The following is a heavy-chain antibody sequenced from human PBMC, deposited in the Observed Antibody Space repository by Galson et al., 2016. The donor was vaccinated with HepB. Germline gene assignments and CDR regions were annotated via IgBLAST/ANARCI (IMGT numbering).Heavy chain of an antibody. Sequence: SLRLSCAASGLTVSNHYLSCVRQAPGKGLEYVSTISTHGRGTSYADSVKGRFTISRDNSQSTLYLQMNSLRAEDTALYYCARDLNTAVFNVANFDNWGQGTLVTVSS. J-gene: IGHJ4*02. V-gene: IGHV3-64*04. CDR1: GLTVSNHY. CDR3: ARDLNTAVFNVANFDN. CDR2: ISTHGRGT. D-gene: IGHD6-19*01.